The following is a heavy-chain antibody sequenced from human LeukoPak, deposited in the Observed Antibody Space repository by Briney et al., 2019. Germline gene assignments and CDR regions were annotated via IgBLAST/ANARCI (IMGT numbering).Heavy chain of an antibody. CDR3: ARADYYDSSGYYLNAFDI. D-gene: IGHD3-22*01. V-gene: IGHV3-7*03. CDR1: GFTFSNYW. J-gene: IGHJ3*02. CDR2: IKEDGSEK. Sequence: PGGSLRLSCAASGFTFSNYWMTWVRQAPGKGLEWVANIKEDGSEKYYVDSVKGRFTISRDNSKNMLYLQMNSLRAEDTAVYYCARADYYDSSGYYLNAFDIWGQGTMVTVSS.